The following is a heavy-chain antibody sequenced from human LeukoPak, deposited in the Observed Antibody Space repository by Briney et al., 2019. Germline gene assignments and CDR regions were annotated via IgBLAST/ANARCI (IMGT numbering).Heavy chain of an antibody. D-gene: IGHD3-10*01. CDR2: ISYDGSNK. Sequence: GGSLRLSCAASGFTFSSYAMHWVRQAPGKGLEWVAVISYDGSNKYYADSVKGRLTISRDNSKNTLYLQMNSLRAEDTAVYYCARDGGTYYYGSGIFDYWGQGTLVTVSS. CDR1: GFTFSSYA. J-gene: IGHJ4*02. CDR3: ARDGGTYYYGSGIFDY. V-gene: IGHV3-30*04.